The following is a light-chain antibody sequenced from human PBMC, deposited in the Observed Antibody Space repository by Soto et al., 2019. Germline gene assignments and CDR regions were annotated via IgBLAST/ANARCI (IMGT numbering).Light chain of an antibody. J-gene: IGKJ1*01. CDR2: GAS. CDR3: QHYGSSWT. Sequence: EIVLTQSPATLSVSPGERATLPCRASQSVSSSYLAWYQQKPGQAPGLLIYGASSRATGIPDRFSGSGSGTDFTLTISRLEPEDFAVYYCQHYGSSWTFGQGTKVDIK. V-gene: IGKV3-20*01. CDR1: QSVSSSY.